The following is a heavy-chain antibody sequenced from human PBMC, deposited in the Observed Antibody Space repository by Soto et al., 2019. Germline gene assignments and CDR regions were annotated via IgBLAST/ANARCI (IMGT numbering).Heavy chain of an antibody. V-gene: IGHV4-59*01. CDR1: GGSISSYY. D-gene: IGHD3-3*01. J-gene: IGHJ6*02. CDR3: ARRHVPGVRSKLQYYYYGMDV. CDR2: IYYSGST. Sequence: PSETLSLTCTVSGGSISSYYWSWIRQPPGKGLEWIGYIYYSGSTNYNPSLKSRVAISVDTSKNQFSLKLSSVTAADTAVYYCARRHVPGVRSKLQYYYYGMDVWGQGTTVTVSS.